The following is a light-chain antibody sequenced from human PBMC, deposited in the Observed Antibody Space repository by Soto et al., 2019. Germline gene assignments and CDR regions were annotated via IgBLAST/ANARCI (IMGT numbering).Light chain of an antibody. CDR1: QSVSSN. CDR2: GAS. CDR3: QQYNIWPLT. V-gene: IGKV3D-15*01. Sequence: EIVMTQSPVTLSVSPGERATLSCRASQSVSSNLAWYQQKPGQAPRLLIYGASIRATGIPARFSGSGSGTEFTLTISSPQSEDFAVYYCQQYNIWPLTFGGGTKVQIK. J-gene: IGKJ4*01.